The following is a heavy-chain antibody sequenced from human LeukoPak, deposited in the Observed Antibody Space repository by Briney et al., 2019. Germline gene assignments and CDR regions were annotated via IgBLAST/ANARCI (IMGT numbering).Heavy chain of an antibody. CDR1: GFTFSSYA. Sequence: GGSLRLSCAASGFTFSSYAMSWVRQAPGKGLEWVSAISGSGGSTYYADSVKGRFTISRDNSKNTPYLQMNSLRAEDTAVYYCAKNYGDYPLFDYWGQGTLVTVSS. CDR2: ISGSGGST. V-gene: IGHV3-23*01. CDR3: AKNYGDYPLFDY. J-gene: IGHJ4*02. D-gene: IGHD4-17*01.